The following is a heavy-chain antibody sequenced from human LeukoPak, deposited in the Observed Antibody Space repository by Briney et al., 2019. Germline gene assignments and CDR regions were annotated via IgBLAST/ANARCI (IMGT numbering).Heavy chain of an antibody. V-gene: IGHV4-34*01. CDR1: GGSFSGYY. Sequence: PSETLSLTCAVYGGSFSGYYWSWIRQPPGKGLEWIGEINHSGSTNYNPSLKSRVTISVDTSKNQFALKLSSVTAADTAVYYCARSVILYDAFDIWGQGTMVTVSS. CDR3: ARSVILYDAFDI. J-gene: IGHJ3*02. D-gene: IGHD2/OR15-2a*01. CDR2: INHSGST.